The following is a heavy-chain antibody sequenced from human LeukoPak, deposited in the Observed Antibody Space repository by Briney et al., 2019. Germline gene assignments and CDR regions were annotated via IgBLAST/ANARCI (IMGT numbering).Heavy chain of an antibody. D-gene: IGHD6-13*01. CDR3: ARSEAGSVYGMDV. V-gene: IGHV3-30-3*01. J-gene: IGHJ6*02. CDR1: GLTFSSYA. Sequence: GGSLRLSCAASGLTFSSYAMHWVRQAPGKGLEWVAVISYDGSNKYYADSVKGRFTISRDNSKNTLYLQMNSPRAEDTAVYYCARSEAGSVYGMDVWGQGTTVTVSS. CDR2: ISYDGSNK.